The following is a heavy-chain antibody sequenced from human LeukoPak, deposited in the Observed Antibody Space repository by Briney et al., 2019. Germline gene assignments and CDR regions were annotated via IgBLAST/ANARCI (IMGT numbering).Heavy chain of an antibody. D-gene: IGHD5-18*01. V-gene: IGHV3-21*01. CDR1: GFTFSSYT. CDR2: ISGGSSYI. CDR3: ARGGRTAMAIDY. J-gene: IGHJ4*02. Sequence: GGSLRLSCAASGFTFSSYTMNWVRQAPGRGLEWVSSISGGSSYIYYADSVKGRFTISRHNANNSLYLQMDSLRAEDTAVYYCARGGRTAMAIDYWGQGTLVTVSS.